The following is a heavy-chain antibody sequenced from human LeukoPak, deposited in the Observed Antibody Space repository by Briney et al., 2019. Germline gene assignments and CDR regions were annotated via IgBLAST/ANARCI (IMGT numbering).Heavy chain of an antibody. CDR2: INPNSGGT. CDR3: ARQTTAARYYYYGMDV. D-gene: IGHD6-6*01. Sequence: ASVKVSCKASGYTFTGYYMHWVRQAPGQRLEWMGWINPNSGGTNYAQKFQGRVTMTRDTSISTAYMELSRLRSDDTAVYYCARQTTAARYYYYGMDVWGQGTTVTVSS. CDR1: GYTFTGYY. J-gene: IGHJ6*02. V-gene: IGHV1-2*02.